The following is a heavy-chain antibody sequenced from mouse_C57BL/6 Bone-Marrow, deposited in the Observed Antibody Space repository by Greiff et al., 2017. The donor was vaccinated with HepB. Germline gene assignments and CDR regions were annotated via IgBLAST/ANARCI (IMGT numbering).Heavy chain of an antibody. D-gene: IGHD1-1*01. V-gene: IGHV7-3*01. CDR3: ARYMSSFYAMDY. J-gene: IGHJ4*01. CDR2: IRNKANGYTT. CDR1: GFTFTDYY. Sequence: EVKLVESGGGLVQPGGSLSLSCAASGFTFTDYYMSWVRQPPGKALEWLGFIRNKANGYTTEYSASVKVRFTIYRDNSQSILYLQMNALRADDSATYYCARYMSSFYAMDYWGQGTSVTVSS.